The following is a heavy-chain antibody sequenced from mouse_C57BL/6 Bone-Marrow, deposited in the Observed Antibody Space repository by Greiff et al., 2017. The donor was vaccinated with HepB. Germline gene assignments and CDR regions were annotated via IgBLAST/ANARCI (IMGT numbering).Heavy chain of an antibody. CDR3: ARNQAWFAY. V-gene: IGHV5-17*01. CDR1: GFTFSDYG. Sequence: EVKVVESGGGLVKPGGSLKLSCAASGFTFSDYGMHWVRQAPEKGLEWVAYISSGSSTIYYADTVKGRFTISRDNAKNTLFLQMTSLRSEDTAMYYCARNQAWFAYWGQGTLVTVSA. CDR2: ISSGSSTI. J-gene: IGHJ3*01.